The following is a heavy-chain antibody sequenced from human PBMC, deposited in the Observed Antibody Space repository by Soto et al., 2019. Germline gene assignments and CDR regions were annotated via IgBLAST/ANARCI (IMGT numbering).Heavy chain of an antibody. V-gene: IGHV4-34*01. CDR1: GGSFSGYY. Sequence: SETLSLTCAVYGGSFSGYYWSWIRQPPGKGLEWIGEINHSGSTNYNPSLKSRVTISVDTSKNQFSLKLSSVTAADTAVYYCAREGLSSGWQRFWFDPWGQGTLVTVS. J-gene: IGHJ5*02. CDR2: INHSGST. CDR3: AREGLSSGWQRFWFDP. D-gene: IGHD6-19*01.